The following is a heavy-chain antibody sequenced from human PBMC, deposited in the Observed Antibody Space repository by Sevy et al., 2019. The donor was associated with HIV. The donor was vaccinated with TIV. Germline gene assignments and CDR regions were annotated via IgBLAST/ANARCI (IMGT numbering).Heavy chain of an antibody. CDR3: AKLGDDPDAFDI. J-gene: IGHJ3*02. Sequence: GGSLRLSCAASGFTFSTYPMHWVRQSPGKGLEWVTVISYDGSSKYYADSVKGRFTISRDNSKNTLYLQMNSLRAEDTAVYYCAKLGDDPDAFDIWGQGTMVTVSS. D-gene: IGHD2-21*02. CDR2: ISYDGSSK. CDR1: GFTFSTYP. V-gene: IGHV3-30-3*02.